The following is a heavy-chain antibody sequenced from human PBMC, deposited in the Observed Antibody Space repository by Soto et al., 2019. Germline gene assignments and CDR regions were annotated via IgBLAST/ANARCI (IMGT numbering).Heavy chain of an antibody. Sequence: EVQLLESGGGLVQPGGSLRLSCAASGFTFSIFGMTWVRQPPGKGLEWVSAISDSGTRTNYADSVKGRFTISRDNSKSTLYLQMNNLGAGDTAVYYCARRGPFYDILTGRYTDDAFDIWGQGTLVTVSS. CDR1: GFTFSIFG. D-gene: IGHD3-9*01. V-gene: IGHV3-23*01. J-gene: IGHJ3*02. CDR2: ISDSGTRT. CDR3: ARRGPFYDILTGRYTDDAFDI.